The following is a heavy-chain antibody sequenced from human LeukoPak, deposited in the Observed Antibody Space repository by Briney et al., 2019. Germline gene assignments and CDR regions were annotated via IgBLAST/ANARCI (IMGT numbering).Heavy chain of an antibody. CDR1: GGSISSYY. V-gene: IGHV4-59*01. CDR2: IYYSGST. J-gene: IGHJ6*02. D-gene: IGHD2-15*01. Sequence: NPSETLSLTCTVSGGSISSYYWSWIRQPPGKGLEWIGYIYYSGSTNYNPSLKSRVTISVDTSKNQFSLKLSSVTAADTAVYYCARVVVVAATYNYGMDVWGQGTTVTVSS. CDR3: ARVVVVAATYNYGMDV.